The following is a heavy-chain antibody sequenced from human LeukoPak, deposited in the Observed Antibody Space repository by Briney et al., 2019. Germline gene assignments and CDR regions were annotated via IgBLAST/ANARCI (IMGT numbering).Heavy chain of an antibody. V-gene: IGHV3-23*01. D-gene: IGHD3-3*01. Sequence: GGSLRLSCAASGFTFSSYAMSWVRQAPGKGLEWVSAISGSGGSTYYADSVKGRLTISRDNSKNTLYLQMNSLRAEDTAVYYCAKEAYDFWSGDNWFDPWGQGTLVTVSS. CDR2: ISGSGGST. J-gene: IGHJ5*02. CDR3: AKEAYDFWSGDNWFDP. CDR1: GFTFSSYA.